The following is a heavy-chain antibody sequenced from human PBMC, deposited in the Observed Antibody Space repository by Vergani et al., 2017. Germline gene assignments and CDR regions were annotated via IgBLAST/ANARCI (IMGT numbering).Heavy chain of an antibody. CDR3: ARGVSYYYDSSGYCGY. CDR2: IYYSGST. Sequence: QVQLQESVPGLVKPSETLSLTCTVSGGSISSYYWCWIRQPPGKGLEWIGYIYYSGSTNYNPSLKSRVTISVDTSKNQFSLKRSSVTAAATAVYYCARGVSYYYDSSGYCGYWGQGTLVTVSS. J-gene: IGHJ4*02. V-gene: IGHV4-59*01. CDR1: GGSISSYY. D-gene: IGHD3-22*01.